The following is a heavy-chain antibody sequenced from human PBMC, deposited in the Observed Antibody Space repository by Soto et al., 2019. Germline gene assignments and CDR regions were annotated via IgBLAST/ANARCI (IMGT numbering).Heavy chain of an antibody. J-gene: IGHJ5*02. CDR3: ATDRGGYCSGGSCPEAWFDP. V-gene: IGHV1-3*05. D-gene: IGHD2-15*01. Sequence: QVQLVQSGAAEKKPGASVKVSCKASGYTFTTYPMNWLRQAPGQRPEWMGWINVGNGGTKYSQKFQGRVSITRDTSASTAYMQLSRLRSDDTAVYYCATDRGGYCSGGSCPEAWFDPWGQGTLVTVTS. CDR1: GYTFTTYP. CDR2: INVGNGGT.